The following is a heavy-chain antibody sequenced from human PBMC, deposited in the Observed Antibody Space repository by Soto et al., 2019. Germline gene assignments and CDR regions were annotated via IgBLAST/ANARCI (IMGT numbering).Heavy chain of an antibody. V-gene: IGHV3-23*01. CDR2: ISGSGGST. CDR1: GFTFSSYA. J-gene: IGHJ6*02. Sequence: GGSLSLSCAASGFTFSSYAVSWVRQAPGKGLEWVSAISGSGGSTYYADSVKGRFTISRDNSKNTLYLQMNSLRAEDTAVYYCAKGPDSYGYLYYYYYGMDVWGQGTTVTVSS. D-gene: IGHD5-18*01. CDR3: AKGPDSYGYLYYYYYGMDV.